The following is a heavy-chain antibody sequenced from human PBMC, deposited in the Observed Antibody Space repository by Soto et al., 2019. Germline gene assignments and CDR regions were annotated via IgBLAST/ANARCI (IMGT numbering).Heavy chain of an antibody. Sequence: PGGSLRLSCAASGFTFSSYGMHWVRQAPGKGLEWVAVISYDGSNKYYADSVKGRFTISRDNSKNTLYLQMNSLRAEDTAVYYCAKVSDILTGYSHFDYWGQGTLVTVSS. J-gene: IGHJ4*02. CDR1: GFTFSSYG. CDR3: AKVSDILTGYSHFDY. D-gene: IGHD3-9*01. V-gene: IGHV3-30*18. CDR2: ISYDGSNK.